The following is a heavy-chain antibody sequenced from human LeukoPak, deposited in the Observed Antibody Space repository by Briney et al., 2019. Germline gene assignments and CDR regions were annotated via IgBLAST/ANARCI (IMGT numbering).Heavy chain of an antibody. J-gene: IGHJ4*02. Sequence: GGSLRLSCAACGFTFSSYAMSWVRQAPGKGLEWVSAISGSGGSTYYADSVKGRFTTSRDNSKNTLYLQMNSLRAEDTAVYYCAKDPRDIVVVPAAEDYWGQGTLVTVSS. CDR2: ISGSGGST. V-gene: IGHV3-23*01. D-gene: IGHD2-2*01. CDR1: GFTFSSYA. CDR3: AKDPRDIVVVPAAEDY.